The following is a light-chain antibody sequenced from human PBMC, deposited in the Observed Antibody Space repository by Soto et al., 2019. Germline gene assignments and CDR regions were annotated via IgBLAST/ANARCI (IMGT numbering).Light chain of an antibody. CDR3: QQSYSTPQT. V-gene: IGKV1-39*01. CDR2: AAS. Sequence: DIQMTQSPSSLSASVGDRVTITCRASQSISSYLNWYQQKPGKAPKLLIYAASSRQSGVPSRFSGSGSGTDFTLTISRLQPEDFATYYCQQSYSTPQTFGQGTKLEIK. J-gene: IGKJ2*01. CDR1: QSISSY.